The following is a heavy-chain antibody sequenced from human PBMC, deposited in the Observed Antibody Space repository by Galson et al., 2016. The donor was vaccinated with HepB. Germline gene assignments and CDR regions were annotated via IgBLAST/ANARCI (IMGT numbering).Heavy chain of an antibody. CDR1: GYSFDSYW. CDR3: ARQNGSNSGLWFFDL. Sequence: QSGAEVKKPGESLKIACKASGYSFDSYWIGWLRRMPGKGLEWMGIIFPADSDTKYSPSFQGQVTISADKSVSIVYLQWSSLKASDTAMYYCARQNGSNSGLWFFDLWGRGTLLTVSS. D-gene: IGHD4-23*01. V-gene: IGHV5-51*01. CDR2: IFPADSDT. J-gene: IGHJ2*01.